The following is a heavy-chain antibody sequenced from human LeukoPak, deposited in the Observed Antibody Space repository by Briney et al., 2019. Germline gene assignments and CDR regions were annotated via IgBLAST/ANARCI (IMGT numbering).Heavy chain of an antibody. D-gene: IGHD4-17*01. CDR1: GGSISSGDYY. V-gene: IGHV4-30-4*01. CDR3: ARVKKLPAYGDYVSRFDP. J-gene: IGHJ5*02. CDR2: IYYSGST. Sequence: SQTLSLTCTVSGGSISSGDYYWRWIRQPPGKGLEWIGYIYYSGSTYYNPSLKSRVTISVDTSKNQFSLKLSSVTAADTAVYYCARVKKLPAYGDYVSRFDPWGQGTLVTVSS.